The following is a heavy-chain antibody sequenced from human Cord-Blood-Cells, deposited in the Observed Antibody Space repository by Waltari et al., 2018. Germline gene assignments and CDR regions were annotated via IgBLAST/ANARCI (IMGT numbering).Heavy chain of an antibody. CDR1: GCSISSYY. D-gene: IGHD2-2*01. J-gene: IGHJ3*02. Sequence: VQLQESGPGLVKPSETLSLTCTVSGCSISSYYWSWIRQPPGKGLEWIGYIYYSGSTNYNPSLKSRVTISVDTSKNQFSLKLSSVTAADTAVYYCARGGGYCSSTSCYAFDIWGQGTMVTVSS. CDR2: IYYSGST. V-gene: IGHV4-59*01. CDR3: ARGGGYCSSTSCYAFDI.